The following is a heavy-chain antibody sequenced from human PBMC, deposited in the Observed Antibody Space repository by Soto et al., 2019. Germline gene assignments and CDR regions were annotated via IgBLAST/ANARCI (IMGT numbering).Heavy chain of an antibody. V-gene: IGHV4-31*02. Sequence: QVRLQEWGPGLVKPSHTLSLKCSVSGGSITTGGRYWSWIRQLPGKGLEWIGDIYYSGNTYYNASLKSRVTISVEAAKNQCSLKLSSVTAADTAVYCCAQALVFTGGDGFDIWGQGRLVTVSS. CDR1: GGSITTGGRY. J-gene: IGHJ3*02. D-gene: IGHD1-1*01. CDR2: IYYSGNT. CDR3: AQALVFTGGDGFDI.